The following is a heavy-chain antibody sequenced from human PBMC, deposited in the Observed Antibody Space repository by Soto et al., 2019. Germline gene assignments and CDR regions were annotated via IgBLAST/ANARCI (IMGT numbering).Heavy chain of an antibody. Sequence: PXACLRLSCAACGFSFSSYAMSWVRQAPGKGLEWVSAISGSGGSTYYADSVKGRFTISRDNSKNTLYLQMNSLRAEDTAVYYCAKRPRGGDCHYGMDVWGQGTTITVSS. V-gene: IGHV3-23*01. D-gene: IGHD2-21*02. CDR2: ISGSGGST. CDR1: GFSFSSYA. J-gene: IGHJ6*02. CDR3: AKRPRGGDCHYGMDV.